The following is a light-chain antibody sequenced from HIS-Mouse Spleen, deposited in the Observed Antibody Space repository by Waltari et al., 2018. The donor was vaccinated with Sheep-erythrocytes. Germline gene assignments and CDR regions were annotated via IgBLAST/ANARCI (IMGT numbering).Light chain of an antibody. Sequence: QSALTQPRPGSGSPGQAVTIPCTGTSSDVGGYNYVSWYQQHPGKAPKLMIYDVSKRPSGVPDRFSGSKSGNPASLTISGLQAEDEADYYCCSYAGSYNHVFATGTKVTVL. CDR2: DVS. CDR1: SSDVGGYNY. V-gene: IGLV2-11*01. J-gene: IGLJ1*01. CDR3: CSYAGSYNHV.